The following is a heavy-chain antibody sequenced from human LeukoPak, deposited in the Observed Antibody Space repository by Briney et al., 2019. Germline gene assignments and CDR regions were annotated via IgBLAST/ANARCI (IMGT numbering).Heavy chain of an antibody. Sequence: SETLSLTCTVSGGSISSYYWSWIRQPPGKGLEWIGEINHSGSTNYNPSLKSRVTISVDTSKNQFSLKLSSVTAADTAVYYCARWGRQLPPQRAFDIWGQGTMVTVSS. V-gene: IGHV4-34*01. CDR1: GGSISSYY. J-gene: IGHJ3*02. CDR2: INHSGST. CDR3: ARWGRQLPPQRAFDI. D-gene: IGHD6-6*01.